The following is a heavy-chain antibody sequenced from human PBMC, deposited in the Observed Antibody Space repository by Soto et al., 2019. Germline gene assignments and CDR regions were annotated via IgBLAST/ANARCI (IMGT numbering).Heavy chain of an antibody. Sequence: PGGSLRLSCAASGFTFSSYSMNWVRQAPGKGLEWVSSISISSSYIYYADSVKGRFTISRDNAKNSLYLQMNSLRAEDTAVYYCARDRSKYRSTRLGSDYWGQGTLVTVSS. V-gene: IGHV3-21*01. CDR3: ARDRSKYRSTRLGSDY. J-gene: IGHJ4*02. D-gene: IGHD2-2*01. CDR2: ISISSSYI. CDR1: GFTFSSYS.